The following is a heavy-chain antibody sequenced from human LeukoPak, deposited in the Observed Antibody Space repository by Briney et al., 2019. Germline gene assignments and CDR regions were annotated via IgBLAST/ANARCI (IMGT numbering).Heavy chain of an antibody. CDR2: IIPNNGGT. CDR3: ARGLGELGF. Sequence: ASVKVSCKASGYIFTGYYMHWVRQAPGQGLEWMGWIIPNNGGTKCAERFQGRVSMTRDKSSSTVYMELSRLVSDDTAVYYCARGLGELGFWGQGTLVTVSS. V-gene: IGHV1-2*02. CDR1: GYIFTGYY. D-gene: IGHD3-16*01. J-gene: IGHJ4*02.